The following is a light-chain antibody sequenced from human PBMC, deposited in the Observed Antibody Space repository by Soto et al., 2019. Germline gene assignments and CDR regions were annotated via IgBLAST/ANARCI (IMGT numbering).Light chain of an antibody. CDR2: GAS. J-gene: IGKJ3*01. Sequence: ASQSVSSSYLAWYQQKPGQAPRVLIYGASSRATGIPDRFSGSGSGTDFTLTISRLETEDCAVYYCQPSASSGTLGPGTKVDIK. V-gene: IGKV3-20*01. CDR1: QSVSSSY. CDR3: QPSASSGT.